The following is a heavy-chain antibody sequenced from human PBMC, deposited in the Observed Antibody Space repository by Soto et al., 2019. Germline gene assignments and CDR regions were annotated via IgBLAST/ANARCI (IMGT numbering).Heavy chain of an antibody. CDR3: ARLYCSTSSCYSVGAFDI. CDR2: IWFNGSHK. V-gene: IGHV3-33*01. CDR1: GFTFSSYG. D-gene: IGHD2-2*01. Sequence: PGGSLRLSRAASGFTFSSYGLNWVRQAPGKGLEWVALIWFNGSHKYYIESVKGRFTISRDNSMSTLYLQMNGLRAADTAVYYCARLYCSTSSCYSVGAFDIRGQGTMVTVSS. J-gene: IGHJ3*02.